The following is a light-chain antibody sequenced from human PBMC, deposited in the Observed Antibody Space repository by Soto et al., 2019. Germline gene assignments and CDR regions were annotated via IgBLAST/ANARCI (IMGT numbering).Light chain of an antibody. CDR2: AAS. V-gene: IGKV1-6*01. J-gene: IGKJ1*01. CDR1: QGIRND. Sequence: AIQITQSPSSLPASVGDRVTITCRASQGIRNDLGWYQQKPGQAPNLLIYAASSLRGGVPSRFSGNGSDTDFTLTIRSLQPEDFATYYCLQDHTYPRTFGQGTEVDIK. CDR3: LQDHTYPRT.